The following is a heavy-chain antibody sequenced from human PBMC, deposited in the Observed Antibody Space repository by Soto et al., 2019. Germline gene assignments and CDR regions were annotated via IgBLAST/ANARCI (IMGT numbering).Heavy chain of an antibody. CDR3: VRDLDGSGSYYTDY. J-gene: IGHJ4*02. CDR2: ISAYNGNI. D-gene: IGHD3-10*01. CDR1: GYMFTSYG. Sequence: QVQLVQSGAEVKKPVASVKVSCKASGYMFTSYGINWVRQAPGQGLEWMGWISAYNGNIKYAQNFQGRVTMSTDTSTSTAYMEMRSLRSDDTAVYYCVRDLDGSGSYYTDYWGPGTLVTVSS. V-gene: IGHV1-18*01.